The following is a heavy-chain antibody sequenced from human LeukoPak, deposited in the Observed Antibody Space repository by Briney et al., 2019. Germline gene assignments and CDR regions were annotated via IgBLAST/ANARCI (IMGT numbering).Heavy chain of an antibody. V-gene: IGHV4-34*01. D-gene: IGHD3-10*01. CDR2: INRSGST. CDR3: ARGGVRGGSDY. Sequence: SETLSLTCAVYGGSFSGYYWSWIRQPPGKGLEWIGEINRSGSTNYNPSLKSRVTISVDTSKNQFSLKLSSVTAADTAVYYCARGGVRGGSDYWGQGTLVTVSS. CDR1: GGSFSGYY. J-gene: IGHJ4*02.